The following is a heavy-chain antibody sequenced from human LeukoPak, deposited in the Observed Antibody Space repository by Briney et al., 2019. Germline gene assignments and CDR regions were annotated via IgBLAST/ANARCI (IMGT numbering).Heavy chain of an antibody. CDR3: TTDIEEGFYYDSSGYPSDY. V-gene: IGHV3-15*01. J-gene: IGHJ4*02. Sequence: PGGSLRLSCAASGFTFSIAWMSWVRQAPGKGLEWVGRIKSKTDGGTTDYAAPVKGRFTISRDDSKNTLYLQMNSLKTEDTAVYYCTTDIEEGFYYDSSGYPSDYWGQGTLVTVSS. D-gene: IGHD3-22*01. CDR2: IKSKTDGGTT. CDR1: GFTFSIAW.